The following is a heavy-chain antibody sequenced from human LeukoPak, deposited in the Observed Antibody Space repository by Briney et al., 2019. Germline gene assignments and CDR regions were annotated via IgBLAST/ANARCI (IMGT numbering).Heavy chain of an antibody. CDR3: ARGDTAMVIFDY. CDR1: GGSISSYY. V-gene: IGHV4-59*01. J-gene: IGHJ4*02. Sequence: SETLSLTCTVSGGSISSYYWSWIRQPPGKGLEWIGYIYYSGSTNYNPSLKSRVTISVDTSKNQFSLRLSSVTAADTAVYYCARGDTAMVIFDYWGQGTLVTVSS. CDR2: IYYSGST. D-gene: IGHD5-18*01.